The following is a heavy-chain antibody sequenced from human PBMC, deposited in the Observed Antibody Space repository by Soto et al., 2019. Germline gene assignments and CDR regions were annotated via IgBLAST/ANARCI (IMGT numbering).Heavy chain of an antibody. V-gene: IGHV1-69*13. CDR2: ITPIFGTA. D-gene: IGHD7-27*01. Sequence: EASVRVSCKASGGTFSSYAISWVRRAPGQGLEWMGGITPIFGTANYAQKFQGRVTITADESTSTAYMELSSLRSEDTAVYYCANWDSASYYYGMDVWGQGTTVTVSS. J-gene: IGHJ6*02. CDR1: GGTFSSYA. CDR3: ANWDSASYYYGMDV.